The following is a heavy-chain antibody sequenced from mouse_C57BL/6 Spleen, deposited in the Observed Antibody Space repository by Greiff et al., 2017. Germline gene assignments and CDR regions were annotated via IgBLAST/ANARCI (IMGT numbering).Heavy chain of an antibody. CDR1: GFNIKDDY. J-gene: IGHJ2*01. V-gene: IGHV14-4*01. CDR2: IDPENGAT. D-gene: IGHD3-2*01. CDR3: TRIRQYYFDY. Sequence: EVQLQQSGAELVRPGASVKLSCTASGFNIKDDYMHWVKQRTEQGLEWIGWIDPENGATEYASKFQGKATITADTSSNPAYLQLSSLTSEDSAVYYCTRIRQYYFDYWGQGTTLTVSS.